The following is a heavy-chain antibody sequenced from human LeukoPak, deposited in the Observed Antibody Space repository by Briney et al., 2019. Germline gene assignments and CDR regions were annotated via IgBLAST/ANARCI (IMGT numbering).Heavy chain of an antibody. V-gene: IGHV4-30-4*08. CDR1: GGSISSGDYY. D-gene: IGHD2-2*02. J-gene: IGHJ6*03. CDR2: IYYSGST. Sequence: SETLSLTCTVSGGSISSGDYYWSWIRQPPGKGLEWIGYIYYSGSTYYNPSLKSRVTISVDTSKNQFSLKLSSVTAADTPVYYCARDLGCSSTSCYSYYYYMDVWGKGTTVTVSS. CDR3: ARDLGCSSTSCYSYYYYMDV.